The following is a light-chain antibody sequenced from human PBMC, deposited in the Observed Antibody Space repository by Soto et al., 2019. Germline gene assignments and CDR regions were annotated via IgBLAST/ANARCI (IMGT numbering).Light chain of an antibody. CDR3: QQYGSSLT. J-gene: IGKJ4*01. V-gene: IGKV3-20*01. CDR1: QSVSSSY. Sequence: IVLTQAPGTLSLSPGERATVSCRASQSVSSSYLAWYQQKAGQAPRLLIYGPSSRATGIPDRFSGSGSGTDFTLTINRLEPEDFAVYYCQQYGSSLTVGGGTKGDIK. CDR2: GPS.